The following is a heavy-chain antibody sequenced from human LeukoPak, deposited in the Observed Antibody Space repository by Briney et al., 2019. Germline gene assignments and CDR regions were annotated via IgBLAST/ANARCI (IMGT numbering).Heavy chain of an antibody. CDR2: ISYDGSNK. CDR3: ARALVMANGAFDI. CDR1: GFTFSSYA. V-gene: IGHV3-30*04. J-gene: IGHJ3*02. Sequence: GRSLRLSCAASGFTFSSYAMHWVRQAPGKGLEWVAVISYDGSNKYYADSVKGRFTISRDNSKNTLYLQMNSLRAKDTAVYYCARALVMANGAFDIWGQGTMVTVSS. D-gene: IGHD5-24*01.